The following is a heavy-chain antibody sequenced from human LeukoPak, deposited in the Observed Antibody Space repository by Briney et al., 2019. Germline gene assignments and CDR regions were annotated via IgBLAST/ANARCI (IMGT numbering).Heavy chain of an antibody. CDR3: AKDSRPGGYSPVSYFDY. CDR2: IYSGSST. CDR1: GFTFSNAW. D-gene: IGHD3-22*01. Sequence: GGSLRLSCAASGFTFSNAWMSWVRQAPGKGLEWVSVIYSGSSTYYAESVKGRFTISRNTSKNTLYLQMNSLRAEDTAVYYCAKDSRPGGYSPVSYFDYWGQGTLVTVSS. V-gene: IGHV3-53*01. J-gene: IGHJ4*02.